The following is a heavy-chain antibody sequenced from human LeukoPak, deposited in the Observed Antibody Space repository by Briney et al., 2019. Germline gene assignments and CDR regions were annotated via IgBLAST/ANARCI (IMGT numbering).Heavy chain of an antibody. D-gene: IGHD5-12*01. CDR2: IYSGGTT. Sequence: GGALKIPRAAPWFTVRSRYMSWGRPGPGKGPEWVSVIYSGGTTYYTDSVKGRFTISRDNSKNTLYLQMNSLRAEDTAVYYCARDRGHDGAFDIWGQGTMVTVFS. CDR3: ARDRGHDGAFDI. J-gene: IGHJ3*02. CDR1: WFTVRSRY. V-gene: IGHV3-53*01.